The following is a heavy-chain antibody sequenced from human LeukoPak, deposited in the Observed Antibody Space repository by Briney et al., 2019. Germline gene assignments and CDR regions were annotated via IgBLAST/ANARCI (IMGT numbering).Heavy chain of an antibody. CDR2: INPNSGGT. V-gene: IGHV1-2*02. Sequence: ASVRVSCKASGYTFTGYYMHWVRQAPGQGLEWMGWINPNSGGTNSAQKFQGRVTMTRDTSINTAYMELTRLRSDDTAVYYCARGYVVVTRGPPDYWGQGTLVTVSS. CDR3: ARGYVVVTRGPPDY. D-gene: IGHD3-22*01. CDR1: GYTFTGYY. J-gene: IGHJ4*02.